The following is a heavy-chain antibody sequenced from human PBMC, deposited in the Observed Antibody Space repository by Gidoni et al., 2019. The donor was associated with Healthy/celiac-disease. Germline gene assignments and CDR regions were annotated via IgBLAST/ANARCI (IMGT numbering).Heavy chain of an antibody. D-gene: IGHD3-10*01. J-gene: IGHJ6*02. V-gene: IGHV3-74*01. CDR2: INSDGSST. CDR3: ARDSSDYGSGSYIIDGMDV. Sequence: EVQLVESGGGLVQPGGSLRLSCAASGFTFSSYWMHWVRQAPGKGLVWVSRINSDGSSTSYADSVKGRFTISRDNAKNTLYLQMNSLRAEDTAVYYCARDSSDYGSGSYIIDGMDVWGQGTTVTVSS. CDR1: GFTFSSYW.